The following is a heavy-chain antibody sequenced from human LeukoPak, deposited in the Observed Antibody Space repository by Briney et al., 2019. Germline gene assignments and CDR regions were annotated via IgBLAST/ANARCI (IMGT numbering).Heavy chain of an antibody. CDR2: ISGSGGGT. V-gene: IGHV3-23*01. J-gene: IGHJ6*02. CDR3: AKDSGSYFGYYYYGMDV. CDR1: GFTFSRYA. Sequence: GGSLRLSCAASGFTFSRYAMGWVRQAPEKGLEWVSTISGSGGGTYYADSVKGRFTISRDDSKNTLYLQMNSLRAEDTAVYYCAKDSGSYFGYYYYGMDVWGQGTTVTVSS. D-gene: IGHD1-26*01.